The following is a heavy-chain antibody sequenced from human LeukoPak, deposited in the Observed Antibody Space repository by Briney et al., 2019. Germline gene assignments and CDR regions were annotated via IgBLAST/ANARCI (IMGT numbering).Heavy chain of an antibody. CDR3: AGSITMVRGVIGYFDY. Sequence: GGSLRLSCAASGFTFSSYAMHWVRQAPGKGLEWVAVISYDGSNKYYADSVKGRFTISRDNSKNTLYLQMNSLRAEDTAVYYCAGSITMVRGVIGYFDYWGQGTLVTVSS. D-gene: IGHD3-10*01. J-gene: IGHJ4*02. V-gene: IGHV3-30-3*01. CDR2: ISYDGSNK. CDR1: GFTFSSYA.